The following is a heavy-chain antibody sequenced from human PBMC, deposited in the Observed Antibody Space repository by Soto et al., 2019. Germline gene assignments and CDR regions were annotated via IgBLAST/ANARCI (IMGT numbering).Heavy chain of an antibody. V-gene: IGHV3-23*01. J-gene: IGHJ4*02. Sequence: EVQLLESGGGLVQPGGSLRPSCAASGITFSSYSMNWVRQAPGQGLEWVSTVSDSGGSTYYADSVQGRFTISRDNSKNTLFLHMNSLGAEDPAIYYCARTRVVGAVHAFDFWGQRTLVTVSS. CDR2: VSDSGGST. CDR3: ARTRVVGAVHAFDF. CDR1: GITFSSYS. D-gene: IGHD2-15*01.